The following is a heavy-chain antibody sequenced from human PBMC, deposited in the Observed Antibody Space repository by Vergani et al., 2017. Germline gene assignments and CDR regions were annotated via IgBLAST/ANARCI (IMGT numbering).Heavy chain of an antibody. CDR1: GITFKNVW. V-gene: IGHV3-30*02. CDR2: IRSDESRR. CDR3: AKEGGGYCSGGTCYPEY. J-gene: IGHJ4*02. Sequence: VQVVESGGGLIKPGGSLRLSCVVSGITFKNVWINWVRQAPGKGLEWVASIRSDESRRYYGDSMEGPFTISRDNSKNTLYLQMKSLRPEDTAVYYCAKEGGGYCSGGTCYPEYWGQGTLVIVSS. D-gene: IGHD2-15*01.